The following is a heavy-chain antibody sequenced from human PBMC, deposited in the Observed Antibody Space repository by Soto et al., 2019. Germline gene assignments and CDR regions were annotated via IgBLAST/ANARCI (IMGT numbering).Heavy chain of an antibody. Sequence: GGSLRLSCAASGFTFSSYSMNWVRQAPGKGLEWVSSISSSSYIYYADSVKGRFTISRDNAKNSLYLQMNSLRAEDTAVYYCARVVASSWRHYYYGMDVWGQGTTVTVSS. J-gene: IGHJ6*02. D-gene: IGHD6-13*01. V-gene: IGHV3-21*01. CDR1: GFTFSSYS. CDR2: ISSSSYI. CDR3: ARVVASSWRHYYYGMDV.